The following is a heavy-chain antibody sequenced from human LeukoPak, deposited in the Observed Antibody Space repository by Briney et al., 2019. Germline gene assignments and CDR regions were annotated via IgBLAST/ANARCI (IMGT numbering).Heavy chain of an antibody. J-gene: IGHJ6*03. CDR3: ARGGRAGYPYYYYYMDV. CDR2: IIPIFGTA. Sequence: SVKVSXKASGGTFSSYAISWVRQAPGQGLEWMGRIIPIFGTANYAQKFQGRVTITTDESTSAAYMELSSLRSEDTAVYYCARGGRAGYPYYYYYMDVWGKGTTVTVSS. D-gene: IGHD5-24*01. CDR1: GGTFSSYA. V-gene: IGHV1-69*05.